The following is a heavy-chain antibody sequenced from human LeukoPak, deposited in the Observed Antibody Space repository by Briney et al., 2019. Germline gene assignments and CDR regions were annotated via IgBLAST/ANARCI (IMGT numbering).Heavy chain of an antibody. Sequence: GGSLRLSCAAPGFTFSSYGMHWVRQAPGKGLEWVAVISYDGSNKYYVDSVKGRFTISRDNSKNTLYLQMSSLRAEDTAVYYCTRGTNDYGGIERKKPFDYWGQGTLVTVSS. CDR3: TRGTNDYGGIERKKPFDY. V-gene: IGHV3-30-3*01. CDR1: GFTFSSYG. D-gene: IGHD4-23*01. CDR2: ISYDGSNK. J-gene: IGHJ4*02.